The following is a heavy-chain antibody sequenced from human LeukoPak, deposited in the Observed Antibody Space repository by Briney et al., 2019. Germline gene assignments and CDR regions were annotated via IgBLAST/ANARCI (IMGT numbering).Heavy chain of an antibody. CDR2: ITGSGGST. V-gene: IGHV3-23*01. D-gene: IGHD3-10*01. CDR3: AKSRSSGSYCIDY. J-gene: IGHJ4*02. Sequence: GGSLRLSCAASGFTFSSYAMSWVRQAPGKGLEWVSGITGSGGSTYYADPVKGWFTISRDNSKNTLSLQMNSLRAEDTAVYYCAKSRSSGSYCIDYWGQGTLVTVSS. CDR1: GFTFSSYA.